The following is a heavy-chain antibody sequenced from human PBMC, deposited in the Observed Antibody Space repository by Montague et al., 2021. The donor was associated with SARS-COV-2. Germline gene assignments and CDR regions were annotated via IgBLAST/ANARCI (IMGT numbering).Heavy chain of an antibody. J-gene: IGHJ2*01. Sequence: ETLSLTCSVSGGSTSGHYWSWIRQPPGKGLEWIGNFDHSGDTKYNPSLKSRATISVDTSKNQFALRLHSVTAADTAVYYCAREFRIELWQTNWYFGLWGRGTLVTASS. D-gene: IGHD3-16*01. V-gene: IGHV4-59*11. CDR2: FDHSGDT. CDR3: AREFRIELWQTNWYFGL. CDR1: GGSTSGHY.